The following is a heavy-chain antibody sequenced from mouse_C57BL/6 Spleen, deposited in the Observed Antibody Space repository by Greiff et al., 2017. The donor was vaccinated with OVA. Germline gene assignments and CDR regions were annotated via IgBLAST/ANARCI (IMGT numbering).Heavy chain of an antibody. CDR1: GYTFTSYW. CDR3: ARFGGGYSFAY. Sequence: QVQLQQPGAELVKPGASVKLSCKASGYTFTSYWMHWVKQRPGQGLEWIGMIHPNSGSTNYNEKFKSKATLTVDKASSTAYMQLSSLTSEDSAVDYCARFGGGYSFAYWGQGTLVTVSA. D-gene: IGHD2-3*01. CDR2: IHPNSGST. J-gene: IGHJ3*01. V-gene: IGHV1-64*01.